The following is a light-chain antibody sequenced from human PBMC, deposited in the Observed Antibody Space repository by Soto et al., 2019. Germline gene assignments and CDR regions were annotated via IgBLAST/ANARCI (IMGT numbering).Light chain of an antibody. CDR2: GAS. J-gene: IGKJ4*01. Sequence: EIVMSQSPATLSVSPGERATLSCRASQSVSSNLAWYQHKAGQAPRLLIYGASTRASGVAARFSGSGSGIEFTLTISGLQSEDFAVYYCQQYSNWPSALTFGGGTKVQIK. CDR3: QQYSNWPSALT. CDR1: QSVSSN. V-gene: IGKV3-15*01.